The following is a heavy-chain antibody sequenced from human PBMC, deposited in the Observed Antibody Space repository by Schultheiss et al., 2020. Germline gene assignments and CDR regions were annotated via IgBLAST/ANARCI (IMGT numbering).Heavy chain of an antibody. CDR2: INPNSGGT. CDR1: GGTFSSYA. Sequence: ASVTVSCKASGGTFSSYAISWVRQAPGQGLEWMGGINPNSGGTNYAQKFQGRVTMTRDTSISTAYMELSRLRSDDTAVYYCARDWGDSFDYWGQGTLVTVSS. CDR3: ARDWGDSFDY. J-gene: IGHJ4*02. V-gene: IGHV1-2*02. D-gene: IGHD3-16*01.